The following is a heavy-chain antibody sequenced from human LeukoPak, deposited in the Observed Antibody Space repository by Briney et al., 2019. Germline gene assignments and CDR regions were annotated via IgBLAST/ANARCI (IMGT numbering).Heavy chain of an antibody. V-gene: IGHV3-23*01. CDR3: ARDSVRYVDWFRSHYYMDV. CDR1: GFTFSSYA. CDR2: ISGGGGSGST. J-gene: IGHJ6*03. D-gene: IGHD3/OR15-3a*01. Sequence: GGSLRLSCTASGFTFSSYAMSWVRQAPGKGLEWVSAISGGGGSGSTYYADSVKGRFTISRDNSKNTLYLQMNSLRAEDTAVYYCARDSVRYVDWFRSHYYMDVWGKGTTVTVSS.